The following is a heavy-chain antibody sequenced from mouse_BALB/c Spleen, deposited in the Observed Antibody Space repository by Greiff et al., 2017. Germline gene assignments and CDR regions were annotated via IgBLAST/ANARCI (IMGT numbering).Heavy chain of an antibody. CDR2: IRLKSNNYAT. V-gene: IGHV6-6*02. Sequence: EVKLEESGGGLVQPGGSMKLSCVASGFTFSNYWMNWVRQSPEKGLEWVAEIRLKSNNYATHYAESVKGRFTISRDDSKSSVYLQMNNLRAEDTGIYYCTRPSGGNYEAVRFAYWGQGTLVTVSA. D-gene: IGHD2-1*01. CDR3: TRPSGGNYEAVRFAY. CDR1: GFTFSNYW. J-gene: IGHJ3*01.